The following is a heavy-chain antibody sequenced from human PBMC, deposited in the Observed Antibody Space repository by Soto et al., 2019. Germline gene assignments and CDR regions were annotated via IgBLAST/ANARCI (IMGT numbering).Heavy chain of an antibody. V-gene: IGHV3-9*01. J-gene: IGHJ4*02. D-gene: IGHD6-19*01. CDR3: AKDRGLVLSFYFDY. CDR1: GFTFDDYA. CDR2: IRWNSGSI. Sequence: EVQLVESGGGLVQPGRSLRLSCAASGFTFDDYAMHWVRQAPGKGLEWVSGIRWNSGSIGYADSVMGRFTISRDNAKNSLYLQMNILRAEDTALYYCAKDRGLVLSFYFDYWGQGTLVTVSP.